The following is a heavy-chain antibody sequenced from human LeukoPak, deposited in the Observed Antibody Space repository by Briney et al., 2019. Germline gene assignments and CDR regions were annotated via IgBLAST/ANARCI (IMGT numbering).Heavy chain of an antibody. CDR1: GFTFSSYE. CDR2: ISRSGSTI. D-gene: IGHD2-2*01. V-gene: IGHV3-48*03. Sequence: GGSLRLSCAASGFTFSSYEMNWVRQAPGKGLEWVSYISRSGSTIYYADSVKGRFTISRDNAKNSLYLQMNSLRAEDTAVYYCARALYCSSTSCDGSINWPYYYYYYGRDVWGQGTTVTVSS. J-gene: IGHJ6*02. CDR3: ARALYCSSTSCDGSINWPYYYYYYGRDV.